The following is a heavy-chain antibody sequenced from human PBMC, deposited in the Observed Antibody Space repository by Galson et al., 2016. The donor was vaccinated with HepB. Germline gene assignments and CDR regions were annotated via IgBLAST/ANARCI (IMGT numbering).Heavy chain of an antibody. CDR2: INSDGRT. D-gene: IGHD2-2*01. Sequence: SLRLSCAASGFTFSNYAMSWVRQTPGKGLEWVSRINSDGRTYYTDSVRGRFTIARDDSKKSVYLQTNGLRVDDTAVYYCAKDDAPGGGYLDYWGQGTLVTVSS. CDR1: GFTFSNYA. CDR3: AKDDAPGGGYLDY. V-gene: IGHV3-23*01. J-gene: IGHJ4*02.